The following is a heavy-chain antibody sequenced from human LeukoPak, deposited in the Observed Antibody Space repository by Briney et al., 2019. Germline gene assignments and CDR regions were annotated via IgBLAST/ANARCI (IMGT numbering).Heavy chain of an antibody. J-gene: IGHJ5*02. D-gene: IGHD5-18*01. CDR3: ARFPPTAQNWFDP. V-gene: IGHV4-59*08. CDR2: IYYSGST. CDR1: GESISGFY. Sequence: SETLSLTCTVSGESISGFYWTWIRQPPGKGLEWIGYIYYSGSTNYNPSLKSRVTISVDTSKNQFSLKLSSVTAADTAVYYCARFPPTAQNWFDPWGQGTLVTVSS.